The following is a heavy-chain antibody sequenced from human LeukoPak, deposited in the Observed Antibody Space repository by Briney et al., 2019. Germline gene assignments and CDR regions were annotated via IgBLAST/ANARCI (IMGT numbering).Heavy chain of an antibody. V-gene: IGHV4-39*01. CDR2: IYYSGST. J-gene: IGHJ4*02. CDR1: GGSISSSSYY. Sequence: SETLSLTCTVSGGSISSSSYYWGWIRQPPGKGLEWIGSIYYSGSTYYNPSLKSRVTISVDTSKNQFSLKLSSVTAADTAVYYCARPAAGDYWGQGTLVTVSS. CDR3: ARPAAGDY. D-gene: IGHD6-13*01.